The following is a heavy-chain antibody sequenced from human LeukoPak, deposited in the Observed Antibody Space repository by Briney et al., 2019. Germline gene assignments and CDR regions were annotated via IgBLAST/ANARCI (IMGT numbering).Heavy chain of an antibody. CDR1: GGFISSYY. D-gene: IGHD3-10*01. J-gene: IGHJ5*02. CDR2: IYYSWST. V-gene: IGHV4-59*01. CDR3: ARGHGITMVRGVIINWFDP. Sequence: PSETLSLTCTVSGGFISSYYWSWIRQPPGKGLEWIVYIYYSWSTNYNPSLKSRVTISVDTSKNQLSLKLSSVTAPDTALYYCARGHGITMVRGVIINWFDPWGQGTLVTVSS.